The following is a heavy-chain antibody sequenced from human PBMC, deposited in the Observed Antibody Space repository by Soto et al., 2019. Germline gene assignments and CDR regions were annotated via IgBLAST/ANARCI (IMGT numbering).Heavy chain of an antibody. CDR1: GFTFSSYA. Sequence: EVQLLESGGGLVQPGGSLRLSCAASGFTFSSYAMSWVRQAPGKGLEWVSAISGRGGSTYYADSVKGRFTISRDNSRNTLYLQMNSLRAEDTAVYYCAKRAGYGDYGFFDLWCRGTLVTVSA. D-gene: IGHD4-17*01. CDR2: ISGRGGST. CDR3: AKRAGYGDYGFFDL. J-gene: IGHJ2*01. V-gene: IGHV3-23*01.